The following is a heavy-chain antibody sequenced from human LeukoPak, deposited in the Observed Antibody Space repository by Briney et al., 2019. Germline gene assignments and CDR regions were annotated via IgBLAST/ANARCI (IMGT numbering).Heavy chain of an antibody. V-gene: IGHV2-5*01. J-gene: IGHJ4*02. CDR3: AHAPYSSSWYYFDY. D-gene: IGHD6-13*01. CDR2: IYWNDDK. CDR1: EFSLSTSGVG. Sequence: ESGPTPVNPTQTLTLTCTLSEFSLSTSGVGVGWIRQPPGKALEWLALIYWNDDKRHSPSLKSRLTITKDTSKNQAVVTMTNMDPVDTGTYYCAHAPYSSSWYYFDYWGQGTLVTVCS.